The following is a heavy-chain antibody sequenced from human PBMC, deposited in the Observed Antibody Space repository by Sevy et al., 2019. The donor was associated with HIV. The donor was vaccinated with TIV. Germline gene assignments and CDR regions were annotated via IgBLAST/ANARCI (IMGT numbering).Heavy chain of an antibody. CDR1: GFTFSSAW. Sequence: GGSLRLSCTASGFTFSSAWMSWVRQAPGKGLEWVGRIKSEFDGGAIDYAAPVKGRFIISREDSKNTVYLQMNSRKTEYTAVYYCITDPAYRGYDEEVINYYFYGMDVWGQGTTVTVSS. CDR2: IKSEFDGGAI. J-gene: IGHJ6*02. D-gene: IGHD5-12*01. V-gene: IGHV3-15*01. CDR3: ITDPAYRGYDEEVINYYFYGMDV.